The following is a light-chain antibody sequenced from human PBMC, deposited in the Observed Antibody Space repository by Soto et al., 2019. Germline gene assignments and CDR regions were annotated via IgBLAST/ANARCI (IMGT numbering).Light chain of an antibody. Sequence: QSALTQPASVSGSPGQSITISCTGTSSDVGGYNYVSWYQQHPGIAPKLMISEVSNRPSGVSNRFSGSKSGITASLTISGLQAEDGADDYCSSYTSSSTLVFGGGTKLTVL. V-gene: IGLV2-14*01. J-gene: IGLJ2*01. CDR3: SSYTSSSTLV. CDR1: SSDVGGYNY. CDR2: EVS.